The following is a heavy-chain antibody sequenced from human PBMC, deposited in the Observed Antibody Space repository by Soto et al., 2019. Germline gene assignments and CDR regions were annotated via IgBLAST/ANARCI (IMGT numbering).Heavy chain of an antibody. CDR1: GYSFGSHW. V-gene: IGHV5-51*01. J-gene: IGHJ6*02. Sequence: GESLKISCKGSGYSFGSHWIAWVRQRPGKGLEWMGIIYPGDSDTRYSPSSQGQVTISADKSITTAYLQWSSLKASDTAIFYCARQNTPGLSPYYSMDVWGQGTTVTVSS. CDR2: IYPGDSDT. CDR3: ARQNTPGLSPYYSMDV. D-gene: IGHD2-8*02.